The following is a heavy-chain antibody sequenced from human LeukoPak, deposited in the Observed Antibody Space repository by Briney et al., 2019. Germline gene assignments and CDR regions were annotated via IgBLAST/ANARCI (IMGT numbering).Heavy chain of an antibody. V-gene: IGHV1-8*01. CDR3: ARGQNYYDSSGYGMDV. Sequence: ASAKVSCKASGYTFTSYDINWVRQATGQGLEWMGWMNPNSGNTGYAQKFQGRVTMTRNTSISTAYMELSSLRSEDTAVYYCARGQNYYDSSGYGMDVWGQGTTVTVPS. CDR2: MNPNSGNT. J-gene: IGHJ6*02. D-gene: IGHD3-22*01. CDR1: GYTFTSYD.